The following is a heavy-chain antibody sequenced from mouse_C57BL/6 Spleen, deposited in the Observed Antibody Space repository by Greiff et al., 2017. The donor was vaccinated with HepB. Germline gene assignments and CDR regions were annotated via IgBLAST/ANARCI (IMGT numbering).Heavy chain of an antibody. J-gene: IGHJ4*01. Sequence: EVQLQQSGPELVKPGASVKISCKASGYSFTGYYMNWVKQSPEKSLEWIGEINPSTGGTTYNQKFKAKATLTVDKSYSTAHMQLKSLTSEDSALYHCANTTVVVYAIDYWGQSTSVPVSS. CDR3: ANTTVVVYAIDY. D-gene: IGHD1-1*01. V-gene: IGHV1-42*01. CDR1: GYSFTGYY. CDR2: INPSTGGT.